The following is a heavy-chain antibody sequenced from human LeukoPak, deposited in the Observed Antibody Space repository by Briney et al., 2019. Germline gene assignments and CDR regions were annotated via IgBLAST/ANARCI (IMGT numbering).Heavy chain of an antibody. CDR2: INHSGST. J-gene: IGHJ4*02. CDR3: ARVVGKYSSSWYY. D-gene: IGHD6-13*01. Sequence: NASETLSLTCAVYGGSFSRYSWSWIRQPPGKGLEWIGEINHSGSTNYNPSLKGRVTISVDTSKNQFSLKLRSVTAADTAVYYCARVVGKYSSSWYYWGQGTLVTVSS. V-gene: IGHV4-34*01. CDR1: GGSFSRYS.